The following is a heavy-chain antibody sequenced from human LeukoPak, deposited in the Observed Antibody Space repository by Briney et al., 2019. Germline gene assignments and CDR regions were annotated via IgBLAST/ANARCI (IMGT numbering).Heavy chain of an antibody. Sequence: PGGSLRLSCAASGFTFSNAWMSWVRXAPGKGLEWVSSITGGGGSTYYADSVKGRFTISRDNSKNTLYLQMNSLRAEDTAVYYCAKDRSGWYKDYWGQGTLVTVSS. D-gene: IGHD6-19*01. J-gene: IGHJ4*02. CDR2: ITGGGGST. CDR1: GFTFSNAW. CDR3: AKDRSGWYKDY. V-gene: IGHV3-23*01.